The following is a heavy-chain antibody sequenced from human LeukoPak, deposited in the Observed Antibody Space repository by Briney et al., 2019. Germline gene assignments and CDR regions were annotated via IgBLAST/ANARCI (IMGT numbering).Heavy chain of an antibody. V-gene: IGHV4-34*01. Sequence: PSETLSLTCAVYGGSFSYYYWSWIRQPPGKGLEWIGEINLSGITNYNPSLKSRVTISADTSKNQFSLKLTSVTAADTAVYYCARVTSRPGAYGDHFDYWGQGTLVTVSS. CDR2: INLSGIT. D-gene: IGHD4-17*01. CDR3: ARVTSRPGAYGDHFDY. CDR1: GGSFSYYY. J-gene: IGHJ4*02.